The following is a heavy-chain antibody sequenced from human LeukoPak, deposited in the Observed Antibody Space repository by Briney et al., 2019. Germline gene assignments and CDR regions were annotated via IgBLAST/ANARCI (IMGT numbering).Heavy chain of an antibody. Sequence: GASVKVSCKASGYTFTGYYMHWVRQAPGQGLEWMGWINPNSGGTNYAQKFQGRVTMTRDTSISTAYMELSRLRSDDTAAYYCARDAVGVYYQYGTFDYWGQGTLVTVSS. D-gene: IGHD1-26*01. CDR2: INPNSGGT. CDR3: ARDAVGVYYQYGTFDY. J-gene: IGHJ4*02. CDR1: GYTFTGYY. V-gene: IGHV1-2*02.